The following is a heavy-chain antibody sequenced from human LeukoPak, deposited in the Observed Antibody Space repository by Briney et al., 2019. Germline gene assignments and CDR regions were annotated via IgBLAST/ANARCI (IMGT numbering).Heavy chain of an antibody. D-gene: IGHD6-13*01. Sequence: GSLRLSCAASGFTFSIYWMSWVRQAPGKGLEWVANIKEDGTIKYYVDSVKGRLTIFRDNAKSSVFLQVNSLRAEDTAMYYCARIGYSSSSIDYWGQGTLVTVSS. CDR2: IKEDGTIK. CDR1: GFTFSIYW. CDR3: ARIGYSSSSIDY. V-gene: IGHV3-7*01. J-gene: IGHJ4*02.